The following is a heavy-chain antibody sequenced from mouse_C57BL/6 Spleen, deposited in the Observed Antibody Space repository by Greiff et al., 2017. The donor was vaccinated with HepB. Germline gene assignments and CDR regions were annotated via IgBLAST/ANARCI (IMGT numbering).Heavy chain of an antibody. J-gene: IGHJ4*01. Sequence: QVQLKQSGPELVKPGASVKISCKASGYAFSSSWMNWVKQRPGKGLEWIGRIYPGDGDTNYNGKFKGKATLTADKSSSTAYMQLSSLTSEDSAVYFCAKGGGYGNYAMDYWGQGTSVTVSS. V-gene: IGHV1-82*01. D-gene: IGHD2-1*01. CDR3: AKGGGYGNYAMDY. CDR2: IYPGDGDT. CDR1: GYAFSSSW.